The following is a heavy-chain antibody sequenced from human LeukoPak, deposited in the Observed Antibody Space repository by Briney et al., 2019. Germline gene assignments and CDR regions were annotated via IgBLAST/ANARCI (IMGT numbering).Heavy chain of an antibody. J-gene: IGHJ4*02. D-gene: IGHD2/OR15-2a*01. Sequence: QVQLQESGPGLVKPSETLSFTCTVSGGSISSYYSTWIRQPPAKGLEWIGYIYYSGNSFYNPSLKSRVTISVDTSKNHVSLNLSSVTAADTAVYYCVRGNNPYYFDYWGQGTLVNVSS. V-gene: IGHV4-30-4*08. CDR3: VRGNNPYYFDY. CDR1: GGSISSYY. CDR2: IYYSGNS.